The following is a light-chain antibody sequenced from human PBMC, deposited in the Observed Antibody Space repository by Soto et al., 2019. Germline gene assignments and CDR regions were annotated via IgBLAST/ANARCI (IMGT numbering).Light chain of an antibody. Sequence: EIVLTQSPATLSLSPGDRATLFCRASQSVHSYLAWYRLKPGQAPRLLIYDASNRATGIPARFSGSGSGTDFILTISSQEPEDFAVYYCQQRSNWPVTCGGGTRVAIK. CDR2: DAS. CDR1: QSVHSY. CDR3: QQRSNWPVT. V-gene: IGKV3-11*01. J-gene: IGKJ4*01.